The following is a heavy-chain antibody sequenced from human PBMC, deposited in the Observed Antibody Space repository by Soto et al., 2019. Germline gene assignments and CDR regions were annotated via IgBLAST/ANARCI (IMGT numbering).Heavy chain of an antibody. Sequence: QVQLVESGGGVVQPGRSLRLSCVASGFIFGSYGMNWVRQAPGEGLEWVAVISYDGTNKYYADSVKGRFTISRDNSKNTLWLQMNSLRAEDTAVYYCAQVPRYTVTPPDDYWGQGTLVTVSS. V-gene: IGHV3-30*18. CDR1: GFIFGSYG. J-gene: IGHJ4*02. CDR2: ISYDGTNK. D-gene: IGHD4-17*01. CDR3: AQVPRYTVTPPDDY.